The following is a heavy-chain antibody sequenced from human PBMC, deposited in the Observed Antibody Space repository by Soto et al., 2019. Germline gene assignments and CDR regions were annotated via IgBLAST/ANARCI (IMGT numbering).Heavy chain of an antibody. D-gene: IGHD6-13*01. CDR1: GFAFSNYG. Sequence: QVHLVESGGGVVKPGRSLTLSCTASGFAFSNYGIHWVRQAPGRGLEWVAVIWSDGTKKFYAGSVRGRFTISRDNSKNTISLQMNSLRAEDTAVYYCARDWWEEPAGKETVSQFDYWGQGTLVTVSS. CDR2: IWSDGTKK. J-gene: IGHJ4*02. CDR3: ARDWWEEPAGKETVSQFDY. V-gene: IGHV3-33*01.